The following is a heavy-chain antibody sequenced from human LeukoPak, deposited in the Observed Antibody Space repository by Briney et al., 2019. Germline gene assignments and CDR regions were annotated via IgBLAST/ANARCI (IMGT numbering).Heavy chain of an antibody. CDR1: GFTFCIYA. CDR3: VRDRGSGWYYMDC. Sequence: GGSLRLSCAASGFTFCIYAMRQWLKAPGKRLDVVSLINSNAATAHYADSVKGQFTISRDNSKNTLSLQMNSLRADDTAIYFCVRDRGSGWYYMDCWGQGTLVTVSS. D-gene: IGHD6-19*01. J-gene: IGHJ4*02. CDR2: INSNAATA. V-gene: IGHV3-23*01.